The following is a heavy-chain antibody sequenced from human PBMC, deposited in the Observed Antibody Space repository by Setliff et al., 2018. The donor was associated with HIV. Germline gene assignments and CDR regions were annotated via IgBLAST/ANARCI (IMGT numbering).Heavy chain of an antibody. CDR1: GFSITSGYY. CDR3: ARATYYYDSSGYYYKSYYFDY. Sequence: SETLSLTCDVSGFSITSGYYWGWIRQPPGKGLNWIANIYHNGNTNYSPSLKSRVTTSVDTSKNQFSLELGSVTAADTAMYYCARATYYYDSSGYYYKSYYFDYWGQGTLVTVSS. D-gene: IGHD3-22*01. CDR2: IYHNGNT. V-gene: IGHV4-38-2*01. J-gene: IGHJ4*02.